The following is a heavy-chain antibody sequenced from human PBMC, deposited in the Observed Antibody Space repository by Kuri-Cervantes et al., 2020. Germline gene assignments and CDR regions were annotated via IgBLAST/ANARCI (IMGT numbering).Heavy chain of an antibody. D-gene: IGHD3-16*01. CDR1: GYTFTSYD. Sequence: ASVKVSCKASGYTFTSYDINWVRQAPGQGLEWMGWINPNSGGTNYAQKFQGRVTMTRDTSISTAYMELSRLRSDDTAVYYCAGYPSGDYVWRKYYYYYMDVWGKGTTVTVSS. J-gene: IGHJ6*03. CDR3: AGYPSGDYVWRKYYYYYMDV. V-gene: IGHV1-2*02. CDR2: INPNSGGT.